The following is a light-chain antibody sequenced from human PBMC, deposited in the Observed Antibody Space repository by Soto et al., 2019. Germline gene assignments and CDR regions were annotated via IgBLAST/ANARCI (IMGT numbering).Light chain of an antibody. Sequence: DIQVTQSPSSLSXSVGDRVTVTCRASQSIEKYLSWYQQLPGKAPKLLIYAASNLQRGVPSRFSGSGSGTEFTLTLSNLQPDDFAVYYCQQCFSPPPTFGHGTKVDIK. J-gene: IGKJ1*01. CDR3: QQCFSPPPT. CDR1: QSIEKY. CDR2: AAS. V-gene: IGKV1-39*01.